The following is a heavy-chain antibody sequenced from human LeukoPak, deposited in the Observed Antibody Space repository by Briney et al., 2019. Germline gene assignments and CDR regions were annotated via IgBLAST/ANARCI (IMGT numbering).Heavy chain of an antibody. Sequence: SETLSLTCTVSGGSISSGSYYWSWIRQPPGKGLEWVGYIYYSGSTNYNPSLKSRVTISVDTSKNQFSLKLSSVTAADTAVYYCARHGYYYDSSGYPRDWGQGTLVTVSS. D-gene: IGHD3-22*01. V-gene: IGHV4-61*01. CDR3: ARHGYYYDSSGYPRD. CDR2: IYYSGST. J-gene: IGHJ4*02. CDR1: GGSISSGSYY.